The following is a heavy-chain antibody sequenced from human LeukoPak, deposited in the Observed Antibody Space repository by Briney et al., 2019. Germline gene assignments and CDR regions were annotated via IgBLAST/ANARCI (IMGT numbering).Heavy chain of an antibody. D-gene: IGHD3-10*01. Sequence: ASVTVSCKASGYTFTSYGISWVRQAPGKGLEGMGWISAYNGNTNYAQKLQGRVTMTEDTSTDTAYMELSSLRSEDTAVYYCATVGGYYGSGSYYYFDYWGQGTLVTVSS. J-gene: IGHJ4*02. V-gene: IGHV1-18*01. CDR1: GYTFTSYG. CDR2: ISAYNGNT. CDR3: ATVGGYYGSGSYYYFDY.